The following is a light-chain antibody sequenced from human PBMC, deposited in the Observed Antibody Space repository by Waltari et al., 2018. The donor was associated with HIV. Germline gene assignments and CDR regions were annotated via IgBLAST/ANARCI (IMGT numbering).Light chain of an antibody. CDR1: SPTIGSIP. CDR2: NDN. Sequence: QSVLTQPPSASGSPGQGVTFPGSGSSPTIGSIPATCYQQLPGTAPKLLIYNDNQRPSGVPDRFSGSKSGTSASLAISGLQSDDEADYSCSTWDDTQTGVLFGGGTTLTVL. J-gene: IGLJ2*01. CDR3: STWDDTQTGVL. V-gene: IGLV1-44*01.